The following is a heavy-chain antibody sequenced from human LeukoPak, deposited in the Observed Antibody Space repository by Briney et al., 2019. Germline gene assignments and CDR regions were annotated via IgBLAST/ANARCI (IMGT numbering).Heavy chain of an antibody. D-gene: IGHD3/OR15-3a*01. CDR2: INSDGSST. J-gene: IGHJ4*02. CDR3: TRAVAADDFSPGY. V-gene: IGHV3-74*03. CDR1: GFTFSSYW. Sequence: GGSLRLSCAASGFTFSSYWMHWVRQAPGKGLVWVARINSDGSSTKYADSAKGRFTISRDNAKNSVYLQMNSLRAEDTAVYYCTRAVAADDFSPGYWGQGTLLTVSS.